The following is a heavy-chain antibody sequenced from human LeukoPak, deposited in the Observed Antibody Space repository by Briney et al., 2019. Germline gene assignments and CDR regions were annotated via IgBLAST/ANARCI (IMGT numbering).Heavy chain of an antibody. Sequence: SETLSLTCSVSGGSISTYYWSWIRQPPGKGLEWIGYIYYSGRTLYNPSLKSRVTISVDTSKNQFSLKLSSVTAADTAVYYCARGVTQVGATRVWFDPWGQGTLVTVSS. CDR3: ARGVTQVGATRVWFDP. V-gene: IGHV4-59*12. CDR1: GGSISTYY. J-gene: IGHJ5*02. D-gene: IGHD1-26*01. CDR2: IYYSGRT.